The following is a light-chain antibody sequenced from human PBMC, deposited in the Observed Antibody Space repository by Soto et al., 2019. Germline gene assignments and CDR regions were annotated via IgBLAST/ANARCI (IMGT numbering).Light chain of an antibody. V-gene: IGLV2-14*01. Sequence: QSALTQPGSVSGSPGQSITISCTGTSSDVGGYNYVSWYQQHPGKAPKLMIYEVSNRPSGVSNRFSGSKSGNTASLTISGLQAEDEADYYCSSYTSSSTLDVFGGGTKLTVL. J-gene: IGLJ2*01. CDR1: SSDVGGYNY. CDR3: SSYTSSSTLDV. CDR2: EVS.